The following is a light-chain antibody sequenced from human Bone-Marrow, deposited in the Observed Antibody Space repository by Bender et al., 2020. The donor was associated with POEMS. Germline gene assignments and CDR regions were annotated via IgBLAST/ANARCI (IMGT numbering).Light chain of an antibody. Sequence: SYVLTQPPSVSVAPGQTARVPRAGFDVGDTSVHWYQQRPGQAPVLVVYDDTYRPSWIPERFSGSNSGNTATLTISRVEAGDEADYYCQVWDTTSDHWVFGGGTKLTVL. CDR1: DVGDTS. CDR3: QVWDTTSDHWV. J-gene: IGLJ3*02. V-gene: IGLV3-21*02. CDR2: DDT.